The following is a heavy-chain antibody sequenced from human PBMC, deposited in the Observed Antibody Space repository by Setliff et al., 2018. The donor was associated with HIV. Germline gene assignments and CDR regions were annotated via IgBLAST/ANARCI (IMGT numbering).Heavy chain of an antibody. D-gene: IGHD1-20*01. Sequence: PSETLSLTCTVSGGSMRSSSFYWGWIRQAPGKGLEWIGSIYYSGTTYYNLSVKSRVTISVDTSKNQFSLRLTSVTAADTAVYYCVRPASYNPVSRFDPWGQGTLVTVSS. CDR3: VRPASYNPVSRFDP. V-gene: IGHV4-39*01. CDR1: GGSMRSSSFY. J-gene: IGHJ5*02. CDR2: IYYSGTT.